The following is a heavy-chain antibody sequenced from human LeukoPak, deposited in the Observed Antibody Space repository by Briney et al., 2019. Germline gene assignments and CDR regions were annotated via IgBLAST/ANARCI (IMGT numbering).Heavy chain of an antibody. CDR1: GYTFTGYY. CDR3: ARVQVRQQLVRGGWFDP. J-gene: IGHJ5*02. Sequence: GASVKVSCKASGYTFTGYYMHWVRQAPGQGLEWMGWINPNSGGTNYAQKFQGRVTMTRDTSISTAYMELSRLRSDDTAVYYCARVQVRQQLVRGGWFDPWGQGTLVTVSS. CDR2: INPNSGGT. V-gene: IGHV1-2*02. D-gene: IGHD6-13*01.